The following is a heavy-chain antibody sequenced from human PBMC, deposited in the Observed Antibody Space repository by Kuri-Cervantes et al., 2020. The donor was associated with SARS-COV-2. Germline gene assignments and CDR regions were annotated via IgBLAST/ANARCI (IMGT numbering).Heavy chain of an antibody. CDR2: IDQDGSER. CDR3: AREVAGTTSLDAFDI. CDR1: GFTFSSYW. V-gene: IGHV3-7*03. J-gene: IGHJ3*02. Sequence: GESLKISCAASGFTFSSYWMSWVRQAPGKGLEWVANIDQDGSERYYVDSVKGRFTISRDNAKNSLYLQMNSLRAEDTALYHCAREVAGTTSLDAFDIWGQGTMVTVSS. D-gene: IGHD1-7*01.